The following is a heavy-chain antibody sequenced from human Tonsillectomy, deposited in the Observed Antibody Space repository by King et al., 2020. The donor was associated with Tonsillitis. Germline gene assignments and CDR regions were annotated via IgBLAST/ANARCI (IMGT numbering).Heavy chain of an antibody. CDR3: ASAFSGYYYGMDV. Sequence: VQLVESGGGLVQPGGSLRLSCAASGFTFSSYWMYWVRQAPGKGLLWFARISSDGSITNYADSVKGRFTISRDNAKNTVSLQMNTLRAEDTAVYYCASAFSGYYYGMDVWGQGTTVTVSS. V-gene: IGHV3-74*02. CDR2: ISSDGSIT. CDR1: GFTFSSYW. J-gene: IGHJ6*02. D-gene: IGHD3-3*02.